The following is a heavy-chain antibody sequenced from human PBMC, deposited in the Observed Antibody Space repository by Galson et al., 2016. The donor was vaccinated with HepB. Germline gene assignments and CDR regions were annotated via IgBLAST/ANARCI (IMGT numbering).Heavy chain of an antibody. D-gene: IGHD6-13*01. Sequence: SLRLSCAASEFTFSTYGMHWVRQAPGKGLEWVALIWHDGSNKYYADSVKGRFTISRDNPKNTLYLQMKGLKVEDTAVYYCAREMHVAAAAAFDFWGRGTLVTVSS. CDR3: AREMHVAAAAAFDF. CDR2: IWHDGSNK. V-gene: IGHV3-33*01. CDR1: EFTFSTYG. J-gene: IGHJ4*02.